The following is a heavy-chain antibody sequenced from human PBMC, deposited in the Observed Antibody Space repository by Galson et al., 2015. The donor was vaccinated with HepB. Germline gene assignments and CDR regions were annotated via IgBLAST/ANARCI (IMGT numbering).Heavy chain of an antibody. J-gene: IGHJ6*02. CDR2: ISSSSTYI. Sequence: SLRLSCAASGFTFSSYSMNWVRQAPGKGLEWVSSISSSSTYIYYADSLKGRFTISRANAKNSLYLQMNSLRAEDTAVYYCARDSSWGMFGMDVWGQGTTVTVSS. CDR3: ARDSSWGMFGMDV. CDR1: GFTFSSYS. D-gene: IGHD6-13*01. V-gene: IGHV3-21*01.